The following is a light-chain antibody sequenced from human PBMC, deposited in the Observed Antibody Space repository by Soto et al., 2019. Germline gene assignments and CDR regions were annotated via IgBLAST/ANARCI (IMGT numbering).Light chain of an antibody. V-gene: IGKV1-5*03. J-gene: IGKJ1*01. CDR3: QQYASYWT. Sequence: DIQMTQSPSTLSGSVGDRVTITCRASQTISSWLAWYQQKPGKAPKLLIYKASSLESGVPSRFSGSGSGTEFTLTISSLQPDDFATYYCQQYASYWTFGQGTKVDI. CDR2: KAS. CDR1: QTISSW.